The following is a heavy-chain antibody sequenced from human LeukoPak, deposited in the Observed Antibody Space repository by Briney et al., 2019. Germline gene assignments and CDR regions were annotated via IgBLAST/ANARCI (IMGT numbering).Heavy chain of an antibody. V-gene: IGHV1-8*01. CDR2: MNPNSGNT. J-gene: IGHJ4*02. D-gene: IGHD1-1*01. Sequence: ASVKVSCKASGYTFTSYDINWVRQAPGQGLEWMGWMNPNSGNTGYAQKFQGRVTMTRNTSISTAYMELSSLRSEDTAVYYCARAVQLERRRLYYFDYWGQGTLVTVSS. CDR1: GYTFTSYD. CDR3: ARAVQLERRRLYYFDY.